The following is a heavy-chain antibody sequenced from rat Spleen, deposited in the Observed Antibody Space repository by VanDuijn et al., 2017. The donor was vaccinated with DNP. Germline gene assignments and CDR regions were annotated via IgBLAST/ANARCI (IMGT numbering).Heavy chain of an antibody. J-gene: IGHJ3*01. CDR3: ARGPFDTTDNWFAY. CDR2: IGPGGGNT. CDR1: GFTFSNYY. V-gene: IGHV5S11*01. Sequence: EVQLVESGGGLVQPGRSLKLSCAASGFTFSNYYMVWVRQAPTKGLEWVASIGPGGGNTYYRDSVKGRFTISRDNVKSTLYLQMDSLRSEETATYYCARGPFDTTDNWFAYWGQGTLVTVSS. D-gene: IGHD1-6*01.